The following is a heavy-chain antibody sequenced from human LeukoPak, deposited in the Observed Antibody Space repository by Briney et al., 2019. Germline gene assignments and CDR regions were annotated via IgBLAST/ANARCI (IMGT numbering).Heavy chain of an antibody. CDR1: GYTLTKLS. Sequence: ASVTVSFTFSGYTLTKLSMHWVRQAPGKGREGMGGFDPEDGETIYAQKFQGRVTMTEDTSTDTAYMELSSLRSEDTAVYYCATGTRQWLVKFDYWGQGTLVTVSS. D-gene: IGHD6-19*01. V-gene: IGHV1-24*01. CDR3: ATGTRQWLVKFDY. CDR2: FDPEDGET. J-gene: IGHJ4*02.